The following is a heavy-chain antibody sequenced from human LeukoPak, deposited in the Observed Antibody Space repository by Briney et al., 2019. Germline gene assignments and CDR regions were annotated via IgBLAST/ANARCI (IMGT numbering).Heavy chain of an antibody. D-gene: IGHD1-26*01. Sequence: GASLQISCKGSGSSFTSYWIGWVRQLPGKGLEWMGIIYPGDSDTRYSPSFQGQVTISADKSISTAYLQWSSLKASDTAMYYCARRSGSYLVDYWGQGTLVTVSS. CDR1: GSSFTSYW. CDR3: ARRSGSYLVDY. V-gene: IGHV5-51*01. CDR2: IYPGDSDT. J-gene: IGHJ4*02.